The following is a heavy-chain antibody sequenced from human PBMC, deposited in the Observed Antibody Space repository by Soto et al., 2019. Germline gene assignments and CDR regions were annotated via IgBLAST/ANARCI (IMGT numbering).Heavy chain of an antibody. CDR2: IYWADDK. D-gene: IGHD3-16*01. CDR1: GFSLSTSGVG. V-gene: IGHV2-5*02. Sequence: QITLKESGPTLVKPTQTLTLTCTFSGFSLSTSGVGVGWIRHPPGKSLEWLALIYWADDKRYSPSLKSRLTITKDTSKNQVVLTMTNMDPVDTATYYCAHSLYDYVWGTNWFDPWGQGTLVTVSS. J-gene: IGHJ5*02. CDR3: AHSLYDYVWGTNWFDP.